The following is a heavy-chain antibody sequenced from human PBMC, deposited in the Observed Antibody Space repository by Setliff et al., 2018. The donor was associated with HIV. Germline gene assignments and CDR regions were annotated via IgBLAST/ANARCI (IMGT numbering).Heavy chain of an antibody. D-gene: IGHD3-16*01. CDR3: ARARSCSGGTCLIYYYYYSGMDF. J-gene: IGHJ6*02. CDR1: GGSLDKYY. Sequence: PSETLSLTCDVYGGSLDKYYWTWMRQAPGEGLEWVGEIVDSGATFYNSTLQSQVTISLETPRKRFSLKLRSVTAADTDVYYCARARSCSGGTCLIYYYYYSGMDFWGQGTTVTVSS. V-gene: IGHV4-34*12. CDR2: IVDSGAT.